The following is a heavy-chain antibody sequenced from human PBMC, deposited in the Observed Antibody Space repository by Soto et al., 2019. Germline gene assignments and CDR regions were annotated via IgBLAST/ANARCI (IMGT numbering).Heavy chain of an antibody. CDR2: IYYSGST. CDR3: ARAVLPATAPFDY. J-gene: IGHJ4*02. D-gene: IGHD2-2*01. Sequence: QVQLQESGPRLVKPSETLSLTCFVSGGSISNYYWSWLRQPPGKGLEWVGYIYYSGSTNYNPSLQPPATIPVATTKSQFSLKLSSVTAAEPAVYYCARAVLPATAPFDYWGQGTLVSVSS. CDR1: GGSISNYY. V-gene: IGHV4-59*01.